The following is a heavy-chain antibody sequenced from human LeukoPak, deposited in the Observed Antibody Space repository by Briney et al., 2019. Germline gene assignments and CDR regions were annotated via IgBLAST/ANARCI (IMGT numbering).Heavy chain of an antibody. D-gene: IGHD4-11*01. CDR1: GFTFSSYW. Sequence: PGGSLRLSCAASGFTFSSYWMSWVRLAPGKGLERVGNIKGDGSAKWYVDSVKGRFTISRDNAQNSVYLQTNSLRAEDTAVYYCARDEYRSRWLHPWGQGTLVTVTS. CDR2: IKGDGSAK. J-gene: IGHJ5*02. V-gene: IGHV3-7*01. CDR3: ARDEYRSRWLHP.